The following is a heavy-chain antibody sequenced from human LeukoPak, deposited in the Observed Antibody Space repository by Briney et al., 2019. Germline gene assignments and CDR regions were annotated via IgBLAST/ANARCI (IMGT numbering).Heavy chain of an antibody. CDR1: GGTLSSYA. CDR2: IIPIFGTA. V-gene: IGHV1-69*13. Sequence: SVKVSCKASGGTLSSYAISWVRQAPGQGLEWMGGIIPIFGTANYAQKFQGRVTITADESTSTAYMELSSLRSEDTAVYYCARDVAVALSDAFDIWGQGTMVTVSS. D-gene: IGHD6-19*01. CDR3: ARDVAVALSDAFDI. J-gene: IGHJ3*02.